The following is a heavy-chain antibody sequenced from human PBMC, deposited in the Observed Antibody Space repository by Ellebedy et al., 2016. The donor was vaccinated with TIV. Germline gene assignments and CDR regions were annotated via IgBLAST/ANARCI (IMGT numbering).Heavy chain of an antibody. CDR3: ARGGGLELDY. CDR2: MNPNSGNT. CDR1: GYTFTSYG. D-gene: IGHD1-1*01. Sequence: ASVKVSCXASGYTFTSYGISWVRQAPGQGLEWMGWMNPNSGNTGYAQKFQGRVTMTRNTSISTAYMELSSLRSEDTAVYYCARGGGLELDYWGQGTLVTVSS. J-gene: IGHJ4*02. V-gene: IGHV1-8*02.